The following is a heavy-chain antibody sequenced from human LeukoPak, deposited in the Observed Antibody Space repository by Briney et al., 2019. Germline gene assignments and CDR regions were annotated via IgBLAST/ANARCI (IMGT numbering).Heavy chain of an antibody. V-gene: IGHV4-59*12. J-gene: IGHJ4*02. CDR1: GGSISSYY. CDR3: ARDRYYYDSSGYYLFDY. Sequence: SETLSLTCSVSGGSISSYYWSWIRQPPGKGLEWIGSMFYSGSTNYKPSLKSRVTISIDTSKNQLSLKVRSVTAADTAVYYCARDRYYYDSSGYYLFDYWGQGTLVTVSS. CDR2: MFYSGST. D-gene: IGHD3-22*01.